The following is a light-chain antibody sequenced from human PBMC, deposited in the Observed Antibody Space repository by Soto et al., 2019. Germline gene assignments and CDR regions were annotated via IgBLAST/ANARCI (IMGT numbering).Light chain of an antibody. J-gene: IGKJ2*01. Sequence: EIVMTQSPATLSVSPGERATLSCRASQSVRSNLAWYQQRPGQPPRLLIYGASTRATGIPARFSGSGSGTEFTLTISSLQSEDFVVYYYQQYDNWPPYTFGQGTKLEIK. CDR1: QSVRSN. V-gene: IGKV3-15*01. CDR2: GAS. CDR3: QQYDNWPPYT.